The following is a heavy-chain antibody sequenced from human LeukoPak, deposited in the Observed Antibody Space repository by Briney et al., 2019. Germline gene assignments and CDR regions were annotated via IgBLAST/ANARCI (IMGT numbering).Heavy chain of an antibody. V-gene: IGHV4-30-4*01. D-gene: IGHD1-26*01. Sequence: SQTLSLTCNVSGGSISSGDYYWSWTRQPPGKGLEWIGYIYYSGSTYYNPSLKSRVTISVDTSKNQFSLKLSSVTAADTAVYYCARSGGSYEGDYWGQGTLVTVSS. CDR3: ARSGGSYEGDY. CDR1: GGSISSGDYY. J-gene: IGHJ4*02. CDR2: IYYSGST.